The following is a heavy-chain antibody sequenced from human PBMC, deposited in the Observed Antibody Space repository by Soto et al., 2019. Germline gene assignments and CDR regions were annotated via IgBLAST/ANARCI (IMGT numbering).Heavy chain of an antibody. J-gene: IGHJ4*02. D-gene: IGHD2-8*02. CDR3: ARDKITGLFDY. CDR2: INHSGST. Sequence: SENLSLTCTGYGGSFSGYYWTWIRQPPGTGLEWIGEINHSGSTNYNPSLKSRVTISVDTSKNQFSLKLTSVTAADTSVYYCARDKITGLFDYWGQGTLVTVS. CDR1: GGSFSGYY. V-gene: IGHV4-34*01.